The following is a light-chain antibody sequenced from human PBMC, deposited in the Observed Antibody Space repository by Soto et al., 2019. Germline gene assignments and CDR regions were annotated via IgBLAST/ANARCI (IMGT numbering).Light chain of an antibody. CDR3: QQYGSSPQRT. Sequence: EIVLTQSPGTLSLSPGDRATLSCRASQSVSSSYLAWYQQKPGQAPRLLIYGASSRATGIPDRFSGSGSGTDFTLTISRLEPEDFAVYYCQQYGSSPQRTFGQGTKV. CDR1: QSVSSSY. CDR2: GAS. J-gene: IGKJ1*01. V-gene: IGKV3-20*01.